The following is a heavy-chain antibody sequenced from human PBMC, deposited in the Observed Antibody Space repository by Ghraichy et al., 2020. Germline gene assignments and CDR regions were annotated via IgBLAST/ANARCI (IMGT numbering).Heavy chain of an antibody. CDR2: IWYDGSNK. J-gene: IGHJ4*02. D-gene: IGHD3-22*01. V-gene: IGHV3-33*01. CDR1: GFTFSNYG. Sequence: WGSLRLSCAASGFTFSNYGMHWVRQAPGKGLEWVAVIWYDGSNKYYADSVKGRFTISRDNSKNTLYLQMNSLRAEDTAVYYCARGQIKTHSYYDTSGYYPRFDYWGQGTLVTVSS. CDR3: ARGQIKTHSYYDTSGYYPRFDY.